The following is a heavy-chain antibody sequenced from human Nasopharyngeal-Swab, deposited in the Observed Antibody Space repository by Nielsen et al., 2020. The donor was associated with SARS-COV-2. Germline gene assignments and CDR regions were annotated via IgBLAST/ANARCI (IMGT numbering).Heavy chain of an antibody. D-gene: IGHD3-22*01. CDR2: ISWNSGSI. J-gene: IGHJ4*02. CDR3: ATNPTDYYDSSGYPS. CDR1: GFTFDDYS. V-gene: IGHV3-9*01. Sequence: SLNISCAASGFTFDDYSMHWVRQAPGKGLEWVSGISWNSGSIGYADSVKGRFTISRDNAKNSLYLQMNSLRAEDTALYYCATNPTDYYDSSGYPSWGQGTLVTVSS.